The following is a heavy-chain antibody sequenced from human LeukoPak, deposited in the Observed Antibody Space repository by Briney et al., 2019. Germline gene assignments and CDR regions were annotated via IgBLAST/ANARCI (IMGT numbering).Heavy chain of an antibody. CDR3: ARNPPRRPIDY. CDR1: GFAFSSYA. CDR2: IGPGDDT. D-gene: IGHD6-6*01. Sequence: GGSLRLSCGASGFAFSSYAVGWVRQAPRKGLEWVSAIGPGDDTHYADSVKGRFSISRDNSKSTLYLQMNSLRAEDTALYYCARNPPRRPIDYWGQGTLVTVSP. V-gene: IGHV3-23*01. J-gene: IGHJ4*02.